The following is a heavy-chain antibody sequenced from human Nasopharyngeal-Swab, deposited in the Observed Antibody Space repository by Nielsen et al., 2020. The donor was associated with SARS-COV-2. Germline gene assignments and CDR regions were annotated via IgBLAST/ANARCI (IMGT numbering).Heavy chain of an antibody. CDR3: ARDRRYAPPPDAFDI. CDR2: ISSGSSSI. Sequence: GSLKISCAASGFTFSTYSMNWVRQTPGKGLEWVSYISSGSSSIFYADSVKGRFTISRDNAKKSLFLQMNSLRAEDTAVYYCARDRRYAPPPDAFDIWGQGTMVTVSS. V-gene: IGHV3-48*04. D-gene: IGHD1-1*01. CDR1: GFTFSTYS. J-gene: IGHJ3*02.